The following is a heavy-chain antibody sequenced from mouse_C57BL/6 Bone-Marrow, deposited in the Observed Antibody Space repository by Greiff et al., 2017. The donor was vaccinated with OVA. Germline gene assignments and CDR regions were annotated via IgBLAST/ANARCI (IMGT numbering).Heavy chain of an antibody. CDR3: ARWGLRRGDYAMDY. D-gene: IGHD2-2*01. Sequence: QVQLKQPGAELVKPGASVKLSCKASGYTFTSYWMHWVKQRPGQGLEWIGMIHPNSGSTNYNEKFKSKATLTVDKSSSTAYMQLSSLTSEDSAVYYCARWGLRRGDYAMDYWGQGTSVTVSS. J-gene: IGHJ4*01. CDR2: IHPNSGST. CDR1: GYTFTSYW. V-gene: IGHV1-64*01.